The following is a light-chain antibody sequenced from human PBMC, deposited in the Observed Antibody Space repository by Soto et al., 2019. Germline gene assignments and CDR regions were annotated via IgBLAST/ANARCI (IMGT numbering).Light chain of an antibody. CDR1: SSDIGSYNY. CDR2: DVS. V-gene: IGLV2-14*01. Sequence: QSVLTQPAYVSGSPRQSIAISCTGTSSDIGSYNYVSWYQQHPGKAPKLMIYDVSNRPSGVSDRFSGSKSGNTASLTISGLQAGDEADYYCKSFTTSTTYVFGTGTKVTVL. J-gene: IGLJ1*01. CDR3: KSFTTSTTYV.